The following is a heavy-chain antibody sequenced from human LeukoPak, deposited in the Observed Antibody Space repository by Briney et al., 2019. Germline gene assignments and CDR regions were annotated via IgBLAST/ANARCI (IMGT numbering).Heavy chain of an antibody. CDR2: ISGSAGST. CDR1: RFSFSSYG. Sequence: GGSLRLSCAASRFSFSSYGMHWVCQAPGKGLEWVSAISGSAGSTYYADSVKGRFTISRDNSKNTLYLQMNSLRAEDTAVYYCAKVLSSGWNYYFDYWGQGTLVTVSS. V-gene: IGHV3-23*01. J-gene: IGHJ4*02. D-gene: IGHD6-19*01. CDR3: AKVLSSGWNYYFDY.